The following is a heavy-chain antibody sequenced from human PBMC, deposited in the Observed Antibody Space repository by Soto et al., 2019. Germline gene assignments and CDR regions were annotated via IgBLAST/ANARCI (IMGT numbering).Heavy chain of an antibody. Sequence: EVQLLESGGGLVQPGGSLRLACAASGFTFSSFAMNWVRQAPGKGLEGVSGVSGGGDATFYADSVKGRFNIPRVQSKNTLYLQMNRLRAEDTAVYYCVRKIVGTTTSGAYWYFDVWGRGTLVTGSS. CDR2: VSGGGDAT. CDR1: GFTFSSFA. CDR3: VRKIVGTTTSGAYWYFDV. V-gene: IGHV3-23*01. J-gene: IGHJ2*01. D-gene: IGHD1-1*01.